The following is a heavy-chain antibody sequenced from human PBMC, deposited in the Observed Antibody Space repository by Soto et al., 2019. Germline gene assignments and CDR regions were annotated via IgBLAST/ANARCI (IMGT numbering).Heavy chain of an antibody. V-gene: IGHV3-43D*04. Sequence: PGGSLRLFCAAAGFDFEDYAMHWVRQVPGKGLEWVSLTNSDGTDSYYVDSVKGRFTISRDNAKTTLYLQMDRLRPEDTALYFCATSLYYYDSSPLDHWGQGTLVTVSS. D-gene: IGHD3-22*01. CDR1: GFDFEDYA. J-gene: IGHJ4*02. CDR2: TNSDGTDS. CDR3: ATSLYYYDSSPLDH.